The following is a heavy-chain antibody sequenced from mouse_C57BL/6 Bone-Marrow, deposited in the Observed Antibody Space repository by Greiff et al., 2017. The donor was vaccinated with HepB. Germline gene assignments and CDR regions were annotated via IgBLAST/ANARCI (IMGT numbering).Heavy chain of an antibody. CDR1: GYTFTSYW. J-gene: IGHJ4*01. D-gene: IGHD1-1*01. Sequence: QVQLQQPGAELVKPGASVKLSCKASGYTFTSYWMQWVKQRPGQGLEWIGEIDPSDSYTNYNQKFKGKATLTVDTSSSTAYMQISSLTSEDSAVYYCARYGYYGSRRGYYAMDYWGQGTSVTVSS. CDR3: ARYGYYGSRRGYYAMDY. CDR2: IDPSDSYT. V-gene: IGHV1-50*01.